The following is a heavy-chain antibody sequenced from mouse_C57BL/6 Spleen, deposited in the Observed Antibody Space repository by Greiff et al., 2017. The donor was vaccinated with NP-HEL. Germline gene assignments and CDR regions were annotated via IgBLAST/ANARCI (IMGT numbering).Heavy chain of an antibody. CDR1: GYTFTSYW. CDR3: ARSPLGNYGYWYFDV. J-gene: IGHJ1*03. Sequence: QVQLQQPGAELVRPGSSVKLSCKASGYTFTSYWMDWVKQRPGKGLEWIGNIYPSDSETHYNQKFKDKATLSVDKSSITAYMQLSSLTSEDSAVYYCARSPLGNYGYWYFDVWGTGTTVTVSS. V-gene: IGHV1-61*01. CDR2: IYPSDSET. D-gene: IGHD2-1*01.